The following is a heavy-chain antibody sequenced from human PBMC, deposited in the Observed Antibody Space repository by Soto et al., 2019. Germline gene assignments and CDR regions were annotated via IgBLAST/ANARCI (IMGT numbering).Heavy chain of an antibody. CDR1: GYTFTSYA. J-gene: IGHJ4*02. CDR3: ARVCSSTSCYYFDY. Sequence: QVQLVQSGAEVKKPGASVKVSCKASGYTFTSYAMHWVRQAPGQRLEWMGWINAGNGNTKYSQKFQGRVTITRDTSASTAYMELSSLRSEDTAVYYCARVCSSTSCYYFDYWGQGALDTVSS. D-gene: IGHD2-2*01. CDR2: INAGNGNT. V-gene: IGHV1-3*01.